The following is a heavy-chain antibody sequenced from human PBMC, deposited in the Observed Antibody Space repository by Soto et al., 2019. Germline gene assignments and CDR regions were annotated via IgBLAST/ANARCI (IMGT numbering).Heavy chain of an antibody. V-gene: IGHV4-30-4*01. D-gene: IGHD3-3*01. J-gene: IGHJ4*02. CDR2: MHDSGTT. Sequence: QAQLQESGPGLVRPSQTLSLSCSVSGASVTSGDYYWNWIRQTPGTGLEWLGYMHDSGTTSYNPSLKSRVTISRDTSKKQFPLKVTSVSGADTAVYFCARGGLYDLWSGLFDWGQGIRVTVSS. CDR3: ARGGLYDLWSGLFD. CDR1: GASVTSGDYY.